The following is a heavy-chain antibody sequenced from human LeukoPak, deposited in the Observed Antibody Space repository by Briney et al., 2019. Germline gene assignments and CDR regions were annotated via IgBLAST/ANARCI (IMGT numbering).Heavy chain of an antibody. D-gene: IGHD3-22*01. J-gene: IGHJ4*02. CDR1: GGSISSSSYY. Sequence: SETLSLTCTVSGGSISSSSYYWGWIRQPPGTGLEWIGSIYYSGSTYYNPSLKSRVTISVDTSKNQFSLKLSSVTAADTAVYYCARDPRGDGGYYYDSSGYYFGDFDYWGQGTLVTVSS. CDR2: IYYSGST. V-gene: IGHV4-39*07. CDR3: ARDPRGDGGYYYDSSGYYFGDFDY.